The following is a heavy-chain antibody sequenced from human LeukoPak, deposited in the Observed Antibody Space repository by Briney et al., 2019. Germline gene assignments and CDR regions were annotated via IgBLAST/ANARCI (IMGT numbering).Heavy chain of an antibody. Sequence: PGGALRLSCAASGFTFSNYGMHWVRQAPGKGLEWVAFIRYDGNNKYYADSVKGRFTISRDNSKNTLYLQMNSLRVEDTAVYYCAKDRALYSSGSWFDTWGQGSLVTVSS. D-gene: IGHD3-22*01. CDR2: IRYDGNNK. V-gene: IGHV3-30*02. CDR1: GFTFSNYG. CDR3: AKDRALYSSGSWFDT. J-gene: IGHJ5*02.